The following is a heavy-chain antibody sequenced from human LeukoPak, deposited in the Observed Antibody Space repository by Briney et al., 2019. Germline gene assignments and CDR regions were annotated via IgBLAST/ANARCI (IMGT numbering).Heavy chain of an antibody. J-gene: IGHJ4*02. D-gene: IGHD6-19*01. V-gene: IGHV3-48*01. Sequence: GGSLRLSCAASGFTFSGYSMNWVRQAPGKGLEWISYISYSGTTIFYADSVKGRFTISRDNAKNSLYLQMNSLRAEDTAVYYCARGVAVAGHFDYWGQGTLVTVSS. CDR1: GFTFSGYS. CDR2: ISYSGTTI. CDR3: ARGVAVAGHFDY.